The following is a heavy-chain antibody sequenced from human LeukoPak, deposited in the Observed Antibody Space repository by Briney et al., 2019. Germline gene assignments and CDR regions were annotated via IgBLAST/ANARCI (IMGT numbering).Heavy chain of an antibody. Sequence: GGSLRLSCAASGFTFSSYSMNWVRQAPGKGLEWVSSISGTSSYIYYADSVKGRFTISRDNAEDSLYLQMNSLSAEDTAVYYCARIIASAGDYWGQGTLVTVSS. CDR3: ARIIASAGDY. J-gene: IGHJ4*02. D-gene: IGHD6-13*01. V-gene: IGHV3-21*01. CDR2: ISGTSSYI. CDR1: GFTFSSYS.